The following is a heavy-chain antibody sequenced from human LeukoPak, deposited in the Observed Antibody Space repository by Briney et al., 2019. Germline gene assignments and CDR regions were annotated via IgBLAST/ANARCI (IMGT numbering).Heavy chain of an antibody. J-gene: IGHJ4*02. Sequence: SETLSLTCTVSGGSISSNSYYWGWIRQPPGKGLEWIGSIYYSGSTYYNPSLKSRVTISVDTSKNQFSLKLSSVTAADTAVYYCAKTQGFGELSLDYWGQGTLVTVSS. CDR1: GGSISSNSYY. CDR3: AKTQGFGELSLDY. D-gene: IGHD3-10*01. CDR2: IYYSGST. V-gene: IGHV4-39*01.